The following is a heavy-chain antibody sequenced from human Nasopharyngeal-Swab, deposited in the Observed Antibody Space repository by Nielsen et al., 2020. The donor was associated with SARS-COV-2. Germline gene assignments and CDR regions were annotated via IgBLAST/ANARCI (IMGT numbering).Heavy chain of an antibody. J-gene: IGHJ4*02. CDR3: ARHWSYGDDY. V-gene: IGHV4-39*01. CDR2: IYYSGST. Sequence: SETLSLTCTVSGGSISSGGYYWSWIRQHPGKGLEWIGYIYYSGSTYYNPSLKSRVTISVDTSKNQFSLKLSSVTAADTAVYYCARHWSYGDDYWGQGSLVTVSP. D-gene: IGHD4-17*01. CDR1: GGSISSGGYY.